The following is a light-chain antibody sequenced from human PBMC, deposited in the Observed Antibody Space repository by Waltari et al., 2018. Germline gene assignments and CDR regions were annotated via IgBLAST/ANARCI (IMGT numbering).Light chain of an antibody. CDR2: DVS. V-gene: IGLV2-14*01. CDR1: SIDVGFYNH. CDR3: NSYAGSSSWV. Sequence: QSALTQPAPVSGSPGQSITIPCTGTSIDVGFYNHFSWYQQHPGKAPKLMIYDVSERPSGVSNRFSGSKSGNTASLTISGLQAEDEADYYCNSYAGSSSWVFGGGTKLTVL. J-gene: IGLJ3*02.